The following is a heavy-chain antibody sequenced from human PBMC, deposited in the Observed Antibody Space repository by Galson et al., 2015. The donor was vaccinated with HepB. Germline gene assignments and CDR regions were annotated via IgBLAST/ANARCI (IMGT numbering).Heavy chain of an antibody. J-gene: IGHJ4*02. Sequence: SLRLSCAASGFTFSSYSMNWVRQAPGKGLEWVSYISSSSSTIYYADSVKGRFTISRDNSKNTLYLQMDSLRAEETAVYYCAKASRDSNYYFDCWGQGTLVTVSS. CDR3: AKASRDSNYYFDC. CDR1: GFTFSSYS. V-gene: IGHV3-48*01. D-gene: IGHD4-11*01. CDR2: ISSSSSTI.